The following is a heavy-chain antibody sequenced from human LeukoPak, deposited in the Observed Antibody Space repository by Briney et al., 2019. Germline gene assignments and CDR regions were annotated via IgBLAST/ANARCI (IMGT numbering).Heavy chain of an antibody. D-gene: IGHD1-26*01. J-gene: IGHJ4*02. CDR2: ISGSGGST. CDR1: GFTFSGHA. V-gene: IGHV3-23*01. Sequence: PGGSLRLSCAASGFTFSGHAMTWVRQAPGKGLEWVSAISGSGGSTYYADSVKGRFTISRDNSKNTLYLQMDSLRAEDTAVYYCSTVSRWRFAGTYVNDSWGQGTLVTVSS. CDR3: STVSRWRFAGTYVNDS.